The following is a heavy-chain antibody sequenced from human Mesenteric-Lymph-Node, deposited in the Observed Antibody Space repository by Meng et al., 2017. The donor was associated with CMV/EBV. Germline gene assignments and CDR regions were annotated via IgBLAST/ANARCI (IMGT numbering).Heavy chain of an antibody. CDR2: ISGSADST. Sequence: SGFTFRSYAMNWVRQAPGKGLEWVSGISGSADSTYYADSVKGRFTISRDNSKNTLTLQMNSLRAEDTAVYYCAKNLDPGVVRGPFDYCGQGTLVTVSS. CDR3: AKNLDPGVVRGPFDY. CDR1: GFTFRSYA. J-gene: IGHJ4*02. D-gene: IGHD3-10*01. V-gene: IGHV3-23*01.